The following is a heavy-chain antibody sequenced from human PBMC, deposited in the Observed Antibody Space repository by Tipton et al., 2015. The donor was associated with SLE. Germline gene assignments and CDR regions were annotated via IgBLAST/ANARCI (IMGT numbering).Heavy chain of an antibody. Sequence: LRLSCTVSGGTISDHYWSWIRQPDGKGLEWIGRIYSSGSPNYNPSLKSRVTMSVDTSKNQFSLKLSSVTAADTAVYYCARSQLETLAFDIWGQGTMVTVSS. CDR3: ARSQLETLAFDI. D-gene: IGHD1-1*01. CDR1: GGTISDHY. CDR2: IYSSGSP. V-gene: IGHV4-4*07. J-gene: IGHJ3*02.